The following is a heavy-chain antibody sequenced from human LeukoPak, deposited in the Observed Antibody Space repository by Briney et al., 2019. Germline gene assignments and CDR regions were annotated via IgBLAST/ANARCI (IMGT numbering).Heavy chain of an antibody. CDR1: GFTFSSYS. CDR2: ISSSSSYI. CDR3: ARDRSINSSGYYYVVRPFDY. Sequence: GGSLRLSCAASGFTFSSYSMNWVRQAPGKGLEWVSSISSSSSYIYYADSVKGRFTISRDNAKNSLYLQMNSLRAEDTAVYYCARDRSINSSGYYYVVRPFDYWGQGTLVTVSS. J-gene: IGHJ4*02. D-gene: IGHD3-22*01. V-gene: IGHV3-21*01.